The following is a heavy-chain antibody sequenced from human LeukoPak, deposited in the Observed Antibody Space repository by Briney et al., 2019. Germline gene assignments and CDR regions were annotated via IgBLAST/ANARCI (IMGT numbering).Heavy chain of an antibody. D-gene: IGHD1-26*01. CDR2: ISGSGGST. J-gene: IGHJ4*02. Sequence: GGSLRLSCAASGFTFNSYAMSWVRQAPGKGLEWVSAISGSGGSTYYADSVKGRFTISRDNSKNTLYLQMNSLRAEDTAVYYCAKEPVSVGATLADYWGQGTLVTVSS. CDR1: GFTFNSYA. CDR3: AKEPVSVGATLADY. V-gene: IGHV3-23*01.